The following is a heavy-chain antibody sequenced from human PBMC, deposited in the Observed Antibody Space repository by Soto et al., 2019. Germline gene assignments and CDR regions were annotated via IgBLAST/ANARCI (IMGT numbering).Heavy chain of an antibody. CDR1: GGSFGGYY. V-gene: IGHV4-34*01. CDR2: INHSGST. CDR3: ARELCSTSYYDY. Sequence: QVQLQQWGAGLLKPSETLSLTCAVYGGSFGGYYWSWIRQPPGKGLELSGEINHSGSTNYNPSLKSRVTISGETSKHQFSLKLSFVTAADTAVYYCARELCSTSYYDYWGQGTLVTVSS. J-gene: IGHJ4*02. D-gene: IGHD2-2*01.